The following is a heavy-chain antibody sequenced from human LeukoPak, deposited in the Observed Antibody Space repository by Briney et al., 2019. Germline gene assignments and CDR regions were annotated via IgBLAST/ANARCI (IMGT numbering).Heavy chain of an antibody. V-gene: IGHV3-23*01. J-gene: IGHJ4*02. Sequence: PGGSPRLSCAASGFTFNTYAIYWVRQAPGKGLEWVSGICGSGGCTYYADSVKGRFTISRYNSKNTVYLQMNSLTADDTAIYYCAKTTVGYSSGRYPGWPADCWGQGTLVTVSS. D-gene: IGHD6-19*01. CDR1: GFTFNTYA. CDR3: AKTTVGYSSGRYPGWPADC. CDR2: ICGSGGCT.